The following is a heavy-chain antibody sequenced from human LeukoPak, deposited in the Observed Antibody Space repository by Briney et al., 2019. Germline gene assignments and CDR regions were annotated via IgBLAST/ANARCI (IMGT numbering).Heavy chain of an antibody. D-gene: IGHD6-19*01. Sequence: GGSLRLSCAASGFTFSSYGMHWVRQAPGKGLEWVAFIRYDGSNKYYADSVKGRFTISRDNSKNTLHLQMNSLRAEDTAVYYCAKDLYSSGWYPPWYFDLWGRGTLVTVSS. J-gene: IGHJ2*01. CDR3: AKDLYSSGWYPPWYFDL. V-gene: IGHV3-30*02. CDR1: GFTFSSYG. CDR2: IRYDGSNK.